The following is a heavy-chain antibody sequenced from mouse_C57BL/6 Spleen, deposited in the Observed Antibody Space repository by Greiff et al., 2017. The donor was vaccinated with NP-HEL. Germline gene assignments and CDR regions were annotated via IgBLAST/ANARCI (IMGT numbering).Heavy chain of an antibody. Sequence: VHVKQSGPELVKPGASVKIPCKASGYTFTDYNMDWVKQSHGKSLEWIGDINPNNGGTIYNQKFKGKATLTVDKSSSTAYMELRSLTSEDTAVYYCARVDYDYYGDYAMDYWGQGTSVTVSS. V-gene: IGHV1-18*01. D-gene: IGHD2-4*01. CDR2: INPNNGGT. CDR3: ARVDYDYYGDYAMDY. CDR1: GYTFTDYN. J-gene: IGHJ4*01.